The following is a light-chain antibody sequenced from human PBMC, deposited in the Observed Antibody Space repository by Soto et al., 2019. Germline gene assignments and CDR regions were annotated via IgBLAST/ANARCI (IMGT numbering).Light chain of an antibody. J-gene: IGLJ1*01. Sequence: QSVLTQPRSVSGSPGQSVTISCTGTSSDVGGYNYVSWYQQHPGKAPKLMIYDVNKRPSGVPDRFSGSKFGNTASLTSSGLQAEDEADYYCCSYAGSYPLVFGSGTKVTVL. CDR3: CSYAGSYPLV. V-gene: IGLV2-11*01. CDR1: SSDVGGYNY. CDR2: DVN.